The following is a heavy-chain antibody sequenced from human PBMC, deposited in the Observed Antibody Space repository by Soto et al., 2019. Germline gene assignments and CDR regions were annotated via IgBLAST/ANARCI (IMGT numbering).Heavy chain of an antibody. D-gene: IGHD5-12*01. Sequence: SETLSLTCAVYGGSFSGYYWSWIRQPPGKGLEWIGEINHGGSTNYNPSLKSRVTISVDTSKNQFSLKLSSVTAADTAVYYCARGVGYEKNWFDPWGQGTLVTVSS. CDR2: INHGGST. CDR1: GGSFSGYY. CDR3: ARGVGYEKNWFDP. J-gene: IGHJ5*02. V-gene: IGHV4-34*01.